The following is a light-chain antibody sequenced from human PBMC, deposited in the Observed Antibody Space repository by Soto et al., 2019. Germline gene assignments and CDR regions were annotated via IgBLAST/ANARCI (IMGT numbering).Light chain of an antibody. CDR1: QSVLYRSNKKNY. J-gene: IGKJ2*01. Sequence: DIVMTQSPDSLAVSLGERATINCKSSQSVLYRSNKKNYLAWHQQKPGQPPKLLIYWASTRESGVPDRFSGSGSGTDFTLTISSLQAEDVAVYYCQQYYTTPYTFGQGTKLEIK. V-gene: IGKV4-1*01. CDR3: QQYYTTPYT. CDR2: WAS.